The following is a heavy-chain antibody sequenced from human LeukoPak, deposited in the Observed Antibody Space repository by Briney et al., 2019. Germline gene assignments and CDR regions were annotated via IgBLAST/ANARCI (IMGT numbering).Heavy chain of an antibody. D-gene: IGHD1-26*01. Sequence: SETLSLTCTVSGGSISSGGYYWSWIRQHPGKGLEWIGYIYYSGSTYYNPSLKSRVTISVDTSKNQFSLKLSSVTAADTAVYYCARSSRRELLDYWGQGTLVTVSS. CDR2: IYYSGST. CDR1: GGSISSGGYY. V-gene: IGHV4-31*03. CDR3: ARSSRRELLDY. J-gene: IGHJ4*02.